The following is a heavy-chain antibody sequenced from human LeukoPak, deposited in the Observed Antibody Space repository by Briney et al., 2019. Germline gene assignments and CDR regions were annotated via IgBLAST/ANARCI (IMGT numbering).Heavy chain of an antibody. CDR3: ARDRSSSYPRYFQH. Sequence: ASVKVSCKASGYTFTGYYMHWVRQAPGQGLEWMGWINPNSGGTNYAQKFQGRVTMTRDTSISTAYMELSRLRSDDTAAYYCARDRSSSYPRYFQHWGQGTLVTVSS. CDR2: INPNSGGT. J-gene: IGHJ1*01. D-gene: IGHD6-13*01. CDR1: GYTFTGYY. V-gene: IGHV1-2*02.